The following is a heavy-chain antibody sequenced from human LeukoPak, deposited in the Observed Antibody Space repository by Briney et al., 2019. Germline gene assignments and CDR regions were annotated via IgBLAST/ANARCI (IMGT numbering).Heavy chain of an antibody. CDR1: GDSFSSGGYY. V-gene: IGHV4-61*08. D-gene: IGHD3-22*01. Sequence: SETLSLTCSVSGDSFSSGGYYWSWIRQPPGKGLEWIGYIYYTGRTNYNPSLKSRVTISVDTSKNQFSLKVSSVTAADTAVYFCARVDDSSVIDYWGQGALVTVSS. J-gene: IGHJ4*02. CDR3: ARVDDSSVIDY. CDR2: IYYTGRT.